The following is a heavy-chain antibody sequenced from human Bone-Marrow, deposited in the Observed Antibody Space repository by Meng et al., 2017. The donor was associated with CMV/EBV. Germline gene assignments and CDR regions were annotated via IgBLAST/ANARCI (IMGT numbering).Heavy chain of an antibody. CDR1: GYPVIQDS. CDR2: ISAYNDNT. V-gene: IGHV1-18*01. Sequence: SGYPVIQDSISWVRLAPGQGPEWMGRISAYNDNTNYAQKFKGRVSMTTDTSTTTAYMELRSLRSNDTAVYYCARDRRGGGSFWFDPWGQGTLVTVSS. J-gene: IGHJ5*02. CDR3: ARDRRGGGSFWFDP. D-gene: IGHD2-15*01.